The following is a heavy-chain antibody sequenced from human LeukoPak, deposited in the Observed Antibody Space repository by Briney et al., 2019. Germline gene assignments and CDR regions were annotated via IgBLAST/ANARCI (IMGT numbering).Heavy chain of an antibody. CDR3: ARTVSGDYYGMDF. V-gene: IGHV4-39*01. CDR2: MYSSGNT. Sequence: SETLSLTYTVSGGSISSSSYYWGWIRQPPGKGLEWIGSMYSSGNTYYNASLESRVTISVDTSTDQFSLRLISVTAADTAVYYCARTVSGDYYGMDFWVQGTTVTVSS. CDR1: GGSISSSSYY. D-gene: IGHD5-12*01. J-gene: IGHJ6*02.